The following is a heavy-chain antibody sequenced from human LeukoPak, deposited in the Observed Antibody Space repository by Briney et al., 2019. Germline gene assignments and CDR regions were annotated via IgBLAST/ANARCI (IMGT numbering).Heavy chain of an antibody. CDR1: GSIFGNQW. CDR3: AKAVSAPYDILTGPSMDV. CDR2: ISGSGGST. J-gene: IGHJ6*02. V-gene: IGHV3-23*01. Sequence: GGSLRLSCAASGSIFGNQWMSWVRQAPGKGLEWVSAISGSGGSTHYADSVKGRLTISRDNSKKTLYLQMNSLRAEDTAVYYCAKAVSAPYDILTGPSMDVWGQGTTVTVSS. D-gene: IGHD3-9*01.